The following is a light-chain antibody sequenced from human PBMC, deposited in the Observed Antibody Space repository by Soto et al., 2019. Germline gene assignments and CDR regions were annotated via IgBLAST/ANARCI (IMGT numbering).Light chain of an antibody. V-gene: IGLV2-14*01. CDR1: SSDVGVYNY. J-gene: IGLJ3*02. Sequence: QSALTQSASLSGSPGQSITISCTGTSSDVGVYNYVSGYQQHPGKAPKLIIDDVSNRPSGVSTRFSGSKSGNTASLTISGRQAEDEGDYSCSSYTSTNSWVFGGGTQLTVL. CDR2: DVS. CDR3: SSYTSTNSWV.